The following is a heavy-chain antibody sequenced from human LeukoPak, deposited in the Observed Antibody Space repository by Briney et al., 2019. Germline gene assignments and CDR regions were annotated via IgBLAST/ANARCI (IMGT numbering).Heavy chain of an antibody. J-gene: IGHJ4*02. V-gene: IGHV3-30*04. CDR1: GFTFTRYT. Sequence: PGRSLRLSCAASGFTFTRYTMHWVRQAPGKGLEWVALVLYNGSKKYYADSVKGRFTPSRDNSKNTLSLEMNALRADDTAVYYCVRDNYGGILDFWGQGTLVTVSS. CDR3: VRDNYGGILDF. CDR2: VLYNGSKK. D-gene: IGHD2-21*01.